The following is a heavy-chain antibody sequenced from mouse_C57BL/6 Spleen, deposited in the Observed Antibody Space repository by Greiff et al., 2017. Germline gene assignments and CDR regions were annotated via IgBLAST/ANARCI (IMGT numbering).Heavy chain of an antibody. Sequence: VQLQQSGTELVKPGASVKLSCKASGYTFTSYWMHWVKQRPGQGLEWIGNINPSNGGTNYNEKFKSKATLTVDKSSSTAYMQLSSLTSEYSAVYYCARSLYDGFHFDYWGQGTTLTVSS. CDR3: ARSLYDGFHFDY. CDR2: INPSNGGT. CDR1: GYTFTSYW. J-gene: IGHJ2*01. V-gene: IGHV1-53*01. D-gene: IGHD2-3*01.